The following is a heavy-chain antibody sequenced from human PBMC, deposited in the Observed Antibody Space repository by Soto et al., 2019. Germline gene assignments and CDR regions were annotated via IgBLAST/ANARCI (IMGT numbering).Heavy chain of an antibody. Sequence: GGSLRLSCTASGFPFSSTDMTWVRQAPGKGLEWVSTIDGSGGTTYYADSVKGRFTISRDNSINTVFLQMNSLRADDTALYFCAKNSGWFNTWGQGALVTVSS. V-gene: IGHV3-23*01. CDR3: AKNSGWFNT. J-gene: IGHJ5*02. CDR2: IDGSGGTT. CDR1: GFPFSSTD. D-gene: IGHD3-10*01.